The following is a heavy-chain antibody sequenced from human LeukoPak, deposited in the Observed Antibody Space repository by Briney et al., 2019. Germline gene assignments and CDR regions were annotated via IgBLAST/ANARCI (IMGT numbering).Heavy chain of an antibody. CDR2: INPDIGGR. CDR1: GYTFTGYY. J-gene: IGHJ4*02. Sequence: ASVKVSCKASGYTFTGYYMHWVRQAPGQGLEWMGWINPDIGGRKYAKKFQARVTMTRDTSISTAYVELSRLRSDHTAVYYSARLFPAYSYGVLGYWGQGTLVTVSS. CDR3: ARLFPAYSYGVLGY. V-gene: IGHV1-2*02. D-gene: IGHD5-18*01.